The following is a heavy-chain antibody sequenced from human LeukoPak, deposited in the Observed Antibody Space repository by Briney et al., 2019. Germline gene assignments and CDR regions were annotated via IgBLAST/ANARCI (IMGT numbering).Heavy chain of an antibody. D-gene: IGHD6-13*01. J-gene: IGHJ4*02. V-gene: IGHV3-30-3*01. CDR2: ISYDGSNK. CDR3: ARGPFVIAAAGPLDY. Sequence: LSLTCTVSGGSISSSSYYWGWIRQPPGKGLEWVAVISYDGSNKYYADSVKGRFTISRDNSKNTLYLQMNSLRAEDTAVYYCARGPFVIAAAGPLDYWGQGTLVTVSS. CDR1: GGSISSSS.